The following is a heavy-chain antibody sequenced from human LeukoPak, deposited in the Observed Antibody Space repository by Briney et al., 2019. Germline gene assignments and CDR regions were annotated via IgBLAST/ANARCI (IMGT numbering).Heavy chain of an antibody. V-gene: IGHV1-2*02. J-gene: IGHJ6*03. CDR1: GYTFTGYY. CDR2: INPNSGGT. Sequence: VASVKVSCKASGYTFTGYYMHWVRQAPGQGLEWMGWINPNSGGTNYAQKFQGRVTMTRDTSISTAYMELSRLRSDDTAVYYCARVSSRGTGDYYMDVWGKGTTVTVSS. CDR3: ARVSSRGTGDYYMDV. D-gene: IGHD1-26*01.